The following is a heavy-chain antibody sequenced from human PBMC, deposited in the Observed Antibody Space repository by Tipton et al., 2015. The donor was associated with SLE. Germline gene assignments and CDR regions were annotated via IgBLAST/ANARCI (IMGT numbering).Heavy chain of an antibody. Sequence: SLRLSCAASGFTFSSYGMHWVRQAPGKGLEWVAVIWYDGSNKYYADSVKGRFTISRDNSKNTLYLQMNGLRAEDTAVYYCAKGSYGGNPAFDIWGQGTMVTVSS. J-gene: IGHJ3*02. CDR2: IWYDGSNK. CDR3: AKGSYGGNPAFDI. V-gene: IGHV3-30*18. D-gene: IGHD4-23*01. CDR1: GFTFSSYG.